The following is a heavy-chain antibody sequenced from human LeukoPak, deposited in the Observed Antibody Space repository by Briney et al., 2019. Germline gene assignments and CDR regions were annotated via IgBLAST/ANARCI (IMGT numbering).Heavy chain of an antibody. CDR3: ARDMTMVRGVRNY. V-gene: IGHV1-2*02. CDR1: GYTFTVYY. CDR2: INPNSGGT. Sequence: ASVTVSCKASGYTFTVYYMHWVRQAPGQGREGMGWINPNSGGTNYAQKFQGRVTMTRDTSISTAYMELSRLRSDDTAVYYCARDMTMVRGVRNYWGQGTLVTVSS. J-gene: IGHJ4*02. D-gene: IGHD3-10*01.